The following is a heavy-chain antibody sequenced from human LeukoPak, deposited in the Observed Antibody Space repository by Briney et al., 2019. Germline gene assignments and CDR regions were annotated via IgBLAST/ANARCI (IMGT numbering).Heavy chain of an antibody. CDR1: GYTFRSYD. V-gene: IGHV1-18*01. Sequence: ASVKVSCKASGYTFRSYDINWVRQATEQGLEWMGWMNPNNGNTNYAQKLQGRVTMTTDTSTSTAYMELRSLRSDDTAVYYCARDLGENYDYVWGSSDYWGQGTLVTVSS. D-gene: IGHD3-16*01. CDR2: MNPNNGNT. J-gene: IGHJ4*02. CDR3: ARDLGENYDYVWGSSDY.